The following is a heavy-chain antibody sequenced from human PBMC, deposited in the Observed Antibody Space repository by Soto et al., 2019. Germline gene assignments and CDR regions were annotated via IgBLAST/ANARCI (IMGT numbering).Heavy chain of an antibody. Sequence: SETLSLTCAVYGGSFSGYYWSWIRQPPGKGLEWIGEINHSGSTNYNPSLKSRVTISVDTSKNQFSLKLSSVTAADTAVYYCARGPARYFDWLLYPEGYYYMDVWGKGTTVTVSS. CDR1: GGSFSGYY. V-gene: IGHV4-34*01. CDR3: ARGPARYFDWLLYPEGYYYMDV. D-gene: IGHD3-9*01. J-gene: IGHJ6*03. CDR2: INHSGST.